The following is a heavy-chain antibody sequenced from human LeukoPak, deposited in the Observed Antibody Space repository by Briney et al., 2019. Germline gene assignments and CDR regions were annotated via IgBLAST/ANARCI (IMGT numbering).Heavy chain of an antibody. Sequence: ASVKVSCKASGYTFTSYDINWVRQATGQGLEWMGWMNPSSGNTGYAQKFQGRVTMTRNTSISTAYMELSSLRSEDTAVYYCARTQYSGYDFVSYYYYYYMDVWGKGTTVTVSS. V-gene: IGHV1-8*01. CDR1: GYTFTSYD. CDR2: MNPSSGNT. D-gene: IGHD5-12*01. J-gene: IGHJ6*03. CDR3: ARTQYSGYDFVSYYYYYYMDV.